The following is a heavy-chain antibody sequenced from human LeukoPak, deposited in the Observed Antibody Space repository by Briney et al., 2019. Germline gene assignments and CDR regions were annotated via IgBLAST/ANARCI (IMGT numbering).Heavy chain of an antibody. D-gene: IGHD1-26*01. V-gene: IGHV1-46*01. CDR3: ATGGSIVGATYDAFDI. Sequence: GASVKVSCKASGYTFTSYYIHWVRQAPGQGLEWMGIIYPGGGSTNSAQKFQGRVTMTRDMSTSTVYMELSSLRSEDTAVYYCATGGSIVGATYDAFDIWGQGTMVTVSS. CDR1: GYTFTSYY. J-gene: IGHJ3*02. CDR2: IYPGGGST.